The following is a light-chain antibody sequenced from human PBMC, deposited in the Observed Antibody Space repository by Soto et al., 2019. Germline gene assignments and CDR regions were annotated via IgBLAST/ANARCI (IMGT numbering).Light chain of an antibody. CDR1: QTIDNN. CDR2: VAF. V-gene: IGKV1-39*01. J-gene: IGKJ2*01. Sequence: DIQMTQSPSSLSASVGDRVTITCRASQTIDNNLKWYQQKPGKAPRLLIYVAFSLQSEVPSRFSGSGSGTDFTLTISSLQRDDFATYFCQQSFSIPYTFGQGTILEIK. CDR3: QQSFSIPYT.